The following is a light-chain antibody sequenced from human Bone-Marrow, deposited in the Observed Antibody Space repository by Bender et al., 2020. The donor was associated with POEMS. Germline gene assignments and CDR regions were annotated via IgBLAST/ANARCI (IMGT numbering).Light chain of an antibody. CDR1: SSDIGGYNY. CDR3: CSYAGSSTWV. CDR2: EVS. V-gene: IGLV2-8*01. Sequence: QSALTQPPSASGSPGQSVTISCTGTSSDIGGYNYVSWYQQHPGKAPKLMIYEVSQRPSGLSDRFSGSKSGNTASLTISGLQAEDEADYYCCSYAGSSTWVFGGGTKLTVL. J-gene: IGLJ3*02.